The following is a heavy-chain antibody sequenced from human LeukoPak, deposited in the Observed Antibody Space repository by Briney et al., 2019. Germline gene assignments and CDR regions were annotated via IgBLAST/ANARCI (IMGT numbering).Heavy chain of an antibody. Sequence: GGSLRLSCAASGFTFSSYAMSWVRQAPGKGLEWVANIRKDGGKTGYLGSVKGRFTISRDNARNSLFLEMNSLRVEDTAVYYCARDQGDGYLTWGQGTLVTVSS. J-gene: IGHJ4*02. V-gene: IGHV3-7*01. CDR3: ARDQGDGYLT. D-gene: IGHD5-24*01. CDR2: IRKDGGKT. CDR1: GFTFSSYA.